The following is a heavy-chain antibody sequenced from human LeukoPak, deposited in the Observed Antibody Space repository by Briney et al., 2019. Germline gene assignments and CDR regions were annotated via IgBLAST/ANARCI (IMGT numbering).Heavy chain of an antibody. V-gene: IGHV3-20*04. D-gene: IGHD2-15*01. Sequence: RPGGSLRLSCAASGFTFDDYGMSWVRQAPGKGLEWVSGINWNGGSTGYADSVKGRFTISRDNAKNSLYLQMNSLRAEDTAVYYCAREGYCSGGTCYDWFFDLWGRGTLVTVSS. J-gene: IGHJ2*01. CDR1: GFTFDDYG. CDR3: AREGYCSGGTCYDWFFDL. CDR2: INWNGGST.